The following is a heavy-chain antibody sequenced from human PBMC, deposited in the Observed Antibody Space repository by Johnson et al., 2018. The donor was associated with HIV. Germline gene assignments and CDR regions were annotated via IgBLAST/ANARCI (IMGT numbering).Heavy chain of an antibody. CDR2: ISWDGGST. CDR1: GFTFDDYA. D-gene: IGHD6-13*01. J-gene: IGHJ3*02. V-gene: IGHV3-43D*03. Sequence: VQLVESGGVVVQPGGSLRLSCAASGFTFDDYAMHWVRQAPGKGLEWVSLISWDGGSTYYADSVKGRFTISRDNSKNSLYLQMNNVRAEDTAVYYCAKDWAYSSSWYDEGLAFDIWGQGTMVTVSS. CDR3: AKDWAYSSSWYDEGLAFDI.